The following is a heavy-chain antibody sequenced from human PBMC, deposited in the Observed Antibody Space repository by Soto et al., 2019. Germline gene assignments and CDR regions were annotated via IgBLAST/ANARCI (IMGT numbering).Heavy chain of an antibody. CDR2: INDRGSI. Sequence: QVQLQQWGAGPLRPLETLSLTCGVSGGSFSGYYWAWIRQSPGQGLEWIGEINDRGSINYNPSLKSLVSISVDTSKNHYSLNLRSVTAADTAVYYCARESHDSLTGPPWVWYFDLWGRGTLVTVSS. J-gene: IGHJ2*01. CDR3: ARESHDSLTGPPWVWYFDL. CDR1: GGSFSGYY. D-gene: IGHD3-9*01. V-gene: IGHV4-34*01.